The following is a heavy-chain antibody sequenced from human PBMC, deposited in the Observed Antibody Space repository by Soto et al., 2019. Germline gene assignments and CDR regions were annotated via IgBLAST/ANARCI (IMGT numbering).Heavy chain of an antibody. D-gene: IGHD6-13*01. CDR1: GFTFSSYS. J-gene: IGHJ6*02. V-gene: IGHV3-21*01. CDR3: ARDSKNRQDGMDV. CDR2: ISVIGDYT. Sequence: EVQLVESGGGLVKPGGSLRLSCVGSGFTFSSYSINWVRQAPGKGLEWVSSISVIGDYTFYADSVKGRFTISRDNAKNSLFLQMDSLRAEDTAVYFCARDSKNRQDGMDVWGQGTTVIVSS.